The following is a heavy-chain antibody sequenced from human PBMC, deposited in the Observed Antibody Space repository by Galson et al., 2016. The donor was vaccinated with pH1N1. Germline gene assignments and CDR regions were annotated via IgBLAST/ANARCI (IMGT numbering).Heavy chain of an antibody. D-gene: IGHD2-21*01. V-gene: IGHV3-23*01. CDR3: AKADHIWASYFDY. CDR2: IEDGGGGT. CDR1: GFTFNNYA. J-gene: IGHJ4*02. Sequence: SLRLSCAASGFTFNNYAMSWVRQAPGKGLEWVSGIEDGGGGTEYADSVKGRFTISRDNSKNTLSLQMNSLSAEDTAVYFCAKADHIWASYFDYWGQGTLVTVSS.